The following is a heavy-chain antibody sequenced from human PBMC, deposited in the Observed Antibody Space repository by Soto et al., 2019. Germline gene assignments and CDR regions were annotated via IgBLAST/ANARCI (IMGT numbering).Heavy chain of an antibody. V-gene: IGHV1-18*04. J-gene: IGHJ6*04. Sequence: GSSGKVSFKASGSTFTSYGISWVRQAPGQELEWMGWISAYNGNTNYAQKVQGRVTMTTDTSTSTGYMELRSLRSDDTAVYYCARDTTYYYDSSGDYSYYYYGMDVWGKGTTVTVSS. CDR2: ISAYNGNT. CDR1: GSTFTSYG. CDR3: ARDTTYYYDSSGDYSYYYYGMDV. D-gene: IGHD3-22*01.